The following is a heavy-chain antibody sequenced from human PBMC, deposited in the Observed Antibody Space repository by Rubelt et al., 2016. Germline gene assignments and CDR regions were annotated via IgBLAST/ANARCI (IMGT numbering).Heavy chain of an antibody. CDR1: GGTFSSYA. CDR3: ARDGYNDIWGFFDY. D-gene: IGHD5-24*01. J-gene: IGHJ4*02. CDR2: IIPILGIA. V-gene: IGHV1-69*04. Sequence: QVQLVQSGAEVKKPGSSVKVSCKASGGTFSSYAISWVRQAPGQGLEWMGRIIPILGIANYAKKFQGRVTITADKSTSTGYMGRSSLRSEDTAVYYCARDGYNDIWGFFDYWGQGTLVTVSS.